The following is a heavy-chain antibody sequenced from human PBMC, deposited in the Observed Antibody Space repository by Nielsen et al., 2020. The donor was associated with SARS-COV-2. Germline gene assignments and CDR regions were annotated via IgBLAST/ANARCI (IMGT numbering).Heavy chain of an antibody. V-gene: IGHV3-20*01. CDR1: GFIFDEYG. J-gene: IGHJ3*01. CDR2: INWRGGI. CDR3: ARDSRGAFDL. Sequence: GESLKISCAASGFIFDEYGLSWVRQVPGKELEWVAGINWRGGIGYGDSVKGRFTISRDNAKNSLYLQMNGLRAEDTALYHCARDSRGAFDLWGQGTKVIASA.